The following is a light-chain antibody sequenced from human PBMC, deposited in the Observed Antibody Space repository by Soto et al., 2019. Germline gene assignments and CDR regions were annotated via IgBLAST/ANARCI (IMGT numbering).Light chain of an antibody. CDR3: AAWDGSLSGWV. CDR2: TDN. CDR1: SSNIGSNT. J-gene: IGLJ3*02. Sequence: QSVLTQPPSASGTPGQRVTISCSGGSSNIGSNTVTWYQHLPGTAPKLLISTDNQRPSGVPDRFSGSKSGTSASLAISGLQSGDEADYYCAAWDGSLSGWVFGGGTKVTVL. V-gene: IGLV1-44*01.